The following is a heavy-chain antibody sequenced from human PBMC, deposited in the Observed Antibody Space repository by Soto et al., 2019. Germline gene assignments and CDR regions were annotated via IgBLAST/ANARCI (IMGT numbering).Heavy chain of an antibody. D-gene: IGHD5-18*01. V-gene: IGHV3-11*06. CDR1: GCTFSDYY. Sequence: GALRLPCSASGCTFSDYYMSWIRQAPGKGLEWVSYISSSSSYTNYADSVKGRFTISRDNAKNSLYLQMNSLRAEDTAVYYCARAATAYDAFDIWGQGTMVTV. CDR3: ARAATAYDAFDI. CDR2: ISSSSSYT. J-gene: IGHJ3*02.